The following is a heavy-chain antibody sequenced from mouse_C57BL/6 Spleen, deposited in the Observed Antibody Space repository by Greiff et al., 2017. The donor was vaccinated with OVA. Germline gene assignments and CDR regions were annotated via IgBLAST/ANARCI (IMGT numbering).Heavy chain of an antibody. CDR3: ARVPNYYGRYYFDY. D-gene: IGHD1-1*01. Sequence: DVMLVESGGGLVKPGGSLKLSCAASGFTFSSYAMSWVRQTPEKRLEWVATLSDGGSYTYYPDNVKGRFTISRDNAKNNLYLQMSHLKSEDTAMYYCARVPNYYGRYYFDYWGQGTTLTVSS. J-gene: IGHJ2*01. CDR1: GFTFSSYA. V-gene: IGHV5-4*03. CDR2: LSDGGSYT.